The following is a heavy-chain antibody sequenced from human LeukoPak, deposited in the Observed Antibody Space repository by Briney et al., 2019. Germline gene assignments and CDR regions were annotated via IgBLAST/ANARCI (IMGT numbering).Heavy chain of an antibody. CDR3: AREISHSTDKNPAGTAVDY. Sequence: SVKVSCKASGGTFSSYAIGWVRQAPGQGLEWMGGIIPIFGTANYAQKFQGRVTITTDESTSTAYMELSSLRSEDTAVYYCAREISHSTDKNPAGTAVDYWGQGTLVTVSS. V-gene: IGHV1-69*05. CDR2: IIPIFGTA. D-gene: IGHD6-13*01. J-gene: IGHJ4*02. CDR1: GGTFSSYA.